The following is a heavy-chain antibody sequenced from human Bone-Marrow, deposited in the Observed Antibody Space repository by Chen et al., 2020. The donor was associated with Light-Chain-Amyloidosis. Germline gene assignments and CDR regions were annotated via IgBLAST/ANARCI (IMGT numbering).Heavy chain of an antibody. Sequence: EVQLVESGGGLVQPGGSLRLSCAASGFTFSSYAMRWVRQAPGKGLEWVSAVSVRGGSTYYADSVKGRFTISRDNSKNTLYLQMNSLRAEDTAVYYCAKARGLDYYDSSGYPLDYWGQGTLVTVSS. CDR3: AKARGLDYYDSSGYPLDY. J-gene: IGHJ4*02. V-gene: IGHV3-23*04. D-gene: IGHD3-22*01. CDR1: GFTFSSYA. CDR2: VSVRGGST.